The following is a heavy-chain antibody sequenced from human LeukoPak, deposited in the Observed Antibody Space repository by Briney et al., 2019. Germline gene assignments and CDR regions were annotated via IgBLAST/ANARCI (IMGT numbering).Heavy chain of an antibody. CDR3: ARYDSDTGTTDY. CDR2: INWNGGTT. Sequence: PGGSLRLSCEASGFTFDDYDLSWVRQGPGKGLEWVSGINWNGGTTVYADSVKGRFTVSRDNAKNSLYLQMNSLTAEDTAVYYCARYDSDTGTTDYWGQGTLVTVSS. J-gene: IGHJ4*02. D-gene: IGHD1-7*01. V-gene: IGHV3-20*04. CDR1: GFTFDDYD.